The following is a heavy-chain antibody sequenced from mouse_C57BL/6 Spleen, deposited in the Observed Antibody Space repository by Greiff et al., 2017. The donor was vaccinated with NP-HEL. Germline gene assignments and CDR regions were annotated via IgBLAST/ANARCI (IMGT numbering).Heavy chain of an antibody. CDR3: ARGGNHGAMDY. J-gene: IGHJ4*01. CDR1: GYTFTSYW. CDR2: IYPSDSET. D-gene: IGHD2-1*01. V-gene: IGHV1-61*01. Sequence: QVQLQQPGAELVRPGSSVKLSCKASGYTFTSYWMDWVKQRPGQGLEWIGNIYPSDSETHYNQKFKDKATLTVDKSSSTAYMQLSSLTSEDSAVYYCARGGNHGAMDYWGQGTSVTVSS.